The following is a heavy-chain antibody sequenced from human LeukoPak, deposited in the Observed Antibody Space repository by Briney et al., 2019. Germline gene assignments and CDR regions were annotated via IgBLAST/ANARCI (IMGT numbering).Heavy chain of an antibody. V-gene: IGHV3-48*02. CDR1: GFTFSDHN. CDR3: ARDEQWLVRWDY. CDR2: ITSTSSAI. D-gene: IGHD6-19*01. Sequence: EGSLRLSCAASGFTFSDHNMKWFRQAPGKGLECISCITSTSSAIYYADSVRGRFTISRDNAKRLLYLQMNSLRDEDTAVYYCARDEQWLVRWDYWGQGTLVTVSS. J-gene: IGHJ4*02.